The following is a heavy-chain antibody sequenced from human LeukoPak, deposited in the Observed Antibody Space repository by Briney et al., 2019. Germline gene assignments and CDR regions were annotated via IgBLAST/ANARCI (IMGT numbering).Heavy chain of an antibody. CDR2: IYSGGST. Sequence: GGSLRLSCAASGFTVSSNYMSWVRQAPGKGLEWVSVIYSGGSTYYADSVKGRFTISRDNSKNTLYLQMNSLRAEDTAVYYCARDPRYCSSTSCSTSYYYGMDVWGQGTTVTVSS. V-gene: IGHV3-53*01. J-gene: IGHJ6*02. CDR1: GFTVSSNY. D-gene: IGHD2-2*02. CDR3: ARDPRYCSSTSCSTSYYYGMDV.